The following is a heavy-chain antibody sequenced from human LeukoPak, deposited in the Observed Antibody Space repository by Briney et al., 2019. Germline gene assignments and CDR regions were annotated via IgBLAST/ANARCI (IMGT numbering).Heavy chain of an antibody. D-gene: IGHD2-2*01. Sequence: SGPTLVNSTQTLTPTCTFSGFSLRTTGVGVGWIRQPPGRALEWLAIIYRDGDKRYSPSVKSRITVTEGTSDNQVVLTLTNMDPLDTATYYFAYSRGGQIVSLPAAFDYWGQGILVTVSS. CDR1: GFSLRTTGVG. CDR3: AYSRGGQIVSLPAAFDY. CDR2: IYRDGDK. J-gene: IGHJ4*02. V-gene: IGHV2-5*02.